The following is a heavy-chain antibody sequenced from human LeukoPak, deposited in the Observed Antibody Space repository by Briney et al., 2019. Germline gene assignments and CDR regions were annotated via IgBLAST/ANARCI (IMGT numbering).Heavy chain of an antibody. D-gene: IGHD6-19*01. CDR3: AQAEGYSSGWYYFDY. Sequence: SGTTLVNPTQTLTLTCTFSGFSLSTSGVGVGWIRQPPGKALEWLALIYWDDDKRYSPSLKSRLTITKDTSKNLVVLTMTNMDPVDTATYYCAQAEGYSSGWYYFDYWGQGTLVTVSS. V-gene: IGHV2-5*02. J-gene: IGHJ4*02. CDR2: IYWDDDK. CDR1: GFSLSTSGVG.